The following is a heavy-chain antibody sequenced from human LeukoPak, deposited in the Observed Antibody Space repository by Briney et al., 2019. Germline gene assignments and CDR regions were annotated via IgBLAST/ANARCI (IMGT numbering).Heavy chain of an antibody. CDR3: ATAVRQWLLRGFDY. CDR2: FDPEDGET. V-gene: IGHV1-24*01. Sequence: ASVKVSCKVSGYTLTELSMHWVRQAPGKGLEWMGGFDPEDGETIYAQKFQGRVTMTEDTSTDTAYMELSSLRSEDTAVYYCATAVRQWLLRGFDYWGQGTLVTVSS. CDR1: GYTLTELS. J-gene: IGHJ4*02. D-gene: IGHD6-19*01.